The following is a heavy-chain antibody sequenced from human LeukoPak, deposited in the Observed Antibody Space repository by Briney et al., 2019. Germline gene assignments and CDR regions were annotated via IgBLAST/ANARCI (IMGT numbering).Heavy chain of an antibody. D-gene: IGHD2-15*01. CDR2: IYPADSDI. J-gene: IGHJ5*02. CDR3: ARQEYCSGASCYTWFNP. CDR1: GYSINNYW. V-gene: IGHV5-51*01. Sequence: GESLKISCKGSGYSINNYWIAWVRQMPGKGLEWMGIIYPADSDIRYSPSFQGQVTISADKSISTAYLQWNSLKASDTAMYYCARQEYCSGASCYTWFNPWGQGTLVTVSS.